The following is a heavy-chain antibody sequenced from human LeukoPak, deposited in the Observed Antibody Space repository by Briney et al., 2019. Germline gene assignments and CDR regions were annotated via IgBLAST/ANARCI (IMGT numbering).Heavy chain of an antibody. CDR2: ISSSNNI. CDR3: GRGNGDYGGVDY. Sequence: PGGSLRLSCAVSGFRFSDFSITWVRQAPGKGLEWVSYISSSNNIYYADSAQGRFTISRDNGQNSVWLQMNNLRAEDTAVYHCGRGNGDYGGVDYWGQGTLVTVSS. CDR1: GFRFSDFS. D-gene: IGHD4-17*01. V-gene: IGHV3-21*05. J-gene: IGHJ4*02.